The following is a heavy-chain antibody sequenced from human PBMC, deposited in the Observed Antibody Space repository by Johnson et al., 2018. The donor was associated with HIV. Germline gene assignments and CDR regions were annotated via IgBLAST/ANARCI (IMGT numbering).Heavy chain of an antibody. V-gene: IGHV3-33*01. J-gene: IGHJ3*02. CDR1: GFTFSSYG. CDR3: VRVGKYCGGDCYSGVDVFDI. D-gene: IGHD2-21*02. CDR2: IWYDGSNK. Sequence: QVQLVESGGGVVQPGRSLRLSCAASGFTFSSYGMHWVRQAPGKGLEWVAVIWYDGSNKYYADSVKGRFTISRDNSKNTLYLQMNSLRVEDTALYHCVRVGKYCGGDCYSGVDVFDIWGQGTMVTVSS.